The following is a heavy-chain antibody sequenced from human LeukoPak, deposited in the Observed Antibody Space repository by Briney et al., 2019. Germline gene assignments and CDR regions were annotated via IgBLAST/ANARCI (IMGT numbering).Heavy chain of an antibody. D-gene: IGHD3-3*01. CDR3: ARGPIKYYDFWSGYCNGMDV. Sequence: PSETLSLTCAVYGGSFSGYYWSWIRQPPGKGLEWIGEINHSGSTNYNPSLKSRVTISVDTSKNQFSLKLSSVTAADTAVYYCARGPIKYYDFWSGYCNGMDVWGQGTTVTASS. CDR2: INHSGST. J-gene: IGHJ6*02. V-gene: IGHV4-34*01. CDR1: GGSFSGYY.